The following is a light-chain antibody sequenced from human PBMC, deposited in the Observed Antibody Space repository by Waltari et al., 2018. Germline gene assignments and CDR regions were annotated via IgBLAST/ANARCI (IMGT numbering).Light chain of an antibody. J-gene: IGLJ2*01. V-gene: IGLV7-46*01. CDR1: TGAVTSGHY. CDR2: DTS. Sequence: QAVVTQEPSLTVSPGGTVTLTCGSSTGAVTSGHYPYWFQQKPGQAPRTLIYDTSTKHTWPPARFSGSLLGGKASLTLPGAQPEDEANYYCFLSYSGAVIFGGGTKLTVL. CDR3: FLSYSGAVI.